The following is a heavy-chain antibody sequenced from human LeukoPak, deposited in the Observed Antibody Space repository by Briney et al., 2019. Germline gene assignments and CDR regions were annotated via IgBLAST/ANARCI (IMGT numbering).Heavy chain of an antibody. CDR2: IYYSGST. V-gene: IGHV4-59*01. CDR3: ARAVTYYYGSGSYTDFDY. J-gene: IGHJ4*02. CDR1: GGSISSYY. Sequence: PSETLSLTCTVSGGSISSYYWSWIRQPPGKGLEWIGYIYYSGSTNYNPSLKSRVTISVDTSKNQFSLKLSSVTAADTAVCYCARAVTYYYGSGSYTDFDYWGQGTLVTVSS. D-gene: IGHD3-10*01.